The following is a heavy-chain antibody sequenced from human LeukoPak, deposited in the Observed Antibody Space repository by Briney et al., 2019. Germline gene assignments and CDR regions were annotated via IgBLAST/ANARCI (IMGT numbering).Heavy chain of an antibody. CDR3: ARQGIVGAITYYFDY. V-gene: IGHV4-39*01. Sequence: SETLSLTCTVSGGSISSSSYYWGWIRQPPGKGLEWIGSIYYSGSTYYNPSLKSRVTISVDTSKNQFSLKLSSVTAADTAVYHCARQGIVGAITYYFDYWGQGTLVTVSS. J-gene: IGHJ4*02. D-gene: IGHD1-26*01. CDR1: GGSISSSSYY. CDR2: IYYSGST.